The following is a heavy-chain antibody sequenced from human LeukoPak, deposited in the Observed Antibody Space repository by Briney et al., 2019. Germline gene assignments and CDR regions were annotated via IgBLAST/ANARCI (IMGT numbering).Heavy chain of an antibody. Sequence: SVKVSCKASGGTFSSYAISWVRQAPGQGLEWMGGIIPIFGTANYAQKFQGRVTITADESTSTAYMELSSLRSEDTAVYYCARGGYSYGYHYYGMDVWGRGTTVTVSS. J-gene: IGHJ6*02. CDR1: GGTFSSYA. CDR2: IIPIFGTA. CDR3: ARGGYSYGYHYYGMDV. V-gene: IGHV1-69*01. D-gene: IGHD5-18*01.